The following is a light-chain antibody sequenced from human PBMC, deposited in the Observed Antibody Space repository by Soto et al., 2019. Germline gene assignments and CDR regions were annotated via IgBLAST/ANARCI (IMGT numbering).Light chain of an antibody. J-gene: IGKJ4*01. CDR2: AAS. CDR1: QSISNY. Sequence: DIQMTQSPSSLSASVGDRVTITCRASQSISNYLNWYQQKPGKAPDLLIYAASSLQSAVPSRFSGSGSATDFSLTIISLQPEDFATYYCQQSYTTPPTFGGGTKVEIK. CDR3: QQSYTTPPT. V-gene: IGKV1-39*01.